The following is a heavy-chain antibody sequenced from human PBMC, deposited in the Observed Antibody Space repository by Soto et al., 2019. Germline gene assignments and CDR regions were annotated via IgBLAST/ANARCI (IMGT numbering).Heavy chain of an antibody. D-gene: IGHD3-10*01. J-gene: IGHJ4*01. V-gene: IGHV4-31*03. CDR2: ISDGERN. CDR3: ATNDSGSKNFDY. CDR1: DDSISSGGYC. Sequence: QVQLQESGPGLVKPSQTLSLTCTVSDDSISSGGYCWGWIRQHPGKGLEWIGYISDGERNYYDPSLQSRVTLSADTSKNQFSLKLRFVTAAEMAVYYCATNDSGSKNFDYWGHGTLVPVSS.